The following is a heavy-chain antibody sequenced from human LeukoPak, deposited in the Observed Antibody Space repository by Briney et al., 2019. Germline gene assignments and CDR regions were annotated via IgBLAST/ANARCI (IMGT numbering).Heavy chain of an antibody. CDR1: GYTFTGYY. CDR3: ARGPVLRYFDWLFFDY. V-gene: IGHV1-2*02. Sequence: ASVKVSCKASGYTFTGYYMHWVRQAPGQGLEWMGWINPNSGGTNYAQKFQGRVTMTRDTSISTVYMELSRLRSDDTAVYYCARGPVLRYFDWLFFDYWGQGTLVTVSS. D-gene: IGHD3-9*01. J-gene: IGHJ4*02. CDR2: INPNSGGT.